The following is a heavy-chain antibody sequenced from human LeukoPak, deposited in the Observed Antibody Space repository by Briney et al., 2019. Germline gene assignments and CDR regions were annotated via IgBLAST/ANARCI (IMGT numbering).Heavy chain of an antibody. CDR1: GGSFSGYY. D-gene: IGHD3-10*01. CDR2: INHSGST. Sequence: SDTLSLICAVYGGSFSGYYWSWIPHPPGHGLEWIGEINHSGSTNYNPSLKSRVTISVDTSKNQFSLKLSSVTAADTAVYYCARGLRGHLTPYYFDYWGQGTLVTVSS. V-gene: IGHV4-34*01. J-gene: IGHJ4*02. CDR3: ARGLRGHLTPYYFDY.